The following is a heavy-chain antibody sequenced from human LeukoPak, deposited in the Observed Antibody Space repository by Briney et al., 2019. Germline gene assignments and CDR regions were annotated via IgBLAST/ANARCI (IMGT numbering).Heavy chain of an antibody. CDR2: IYYSGST. J-gene: IGHJ6*03. CDR1: GGSISSYY. V-gene: IGHV4-59*01. D-gene: IGHD1-14*01. Sequence: SETLSLTCTVSGGSISSYYWSWIRQPPGKGLEWIGYIYYSGSTNYNPSLTSRVTISVDTSKNQSSLKLSSVTAADTAVYYCARGVRLNLLYYYYYMDVWGKGTTVTVSS. CDR3: ARGVRLNLLYYYYYMDV.